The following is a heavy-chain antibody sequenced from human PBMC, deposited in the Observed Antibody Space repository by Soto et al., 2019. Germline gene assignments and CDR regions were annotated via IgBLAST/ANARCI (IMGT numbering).Heavy chain of an antibody. Sequence: PSETLSLTCTVSGGSIRSSSYYWGWIRQPPGKGLEWIGSIYYSGSTYYNPSLKSRVTISVDTSKNQFSLKLSSVTAADTAVYYCARQDDFWSGYYMDVWGKGTTVTVSS. J-gene: IGHJ6*03. D-gene: IGHD3-3*01. CDR3: ARQDDFWSGYYMDV. V-gene: IGHV4-39*01. CDR2: IYYSGST. CDR1: GGSIRSSSYY.